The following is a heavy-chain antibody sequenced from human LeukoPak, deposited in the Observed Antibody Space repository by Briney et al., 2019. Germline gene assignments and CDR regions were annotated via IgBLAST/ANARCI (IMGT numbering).Heavy chain of an antibody. CDR1: AGSISNYY. Sequence: PSETLSLTCTVSAGSISNYYWSWIRQPAGKGLEWIGRIYTSGSTNYNPSLKSRVTISVDTSKNQFSLKLSSVTAADTAVYYCARGRPLLWFGELLRPDLDYWGQGTLVTVSS. CDR3: ARGRPLLWFGELLRPDLDY. D-gene: IGHD3-10*01. CDR2: IYTSGST. V-gene: IGHV4-4*07. J-gene: IGHJ4*02.